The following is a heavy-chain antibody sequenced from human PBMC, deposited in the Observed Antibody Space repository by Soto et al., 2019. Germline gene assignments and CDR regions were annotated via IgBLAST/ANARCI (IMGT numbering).Heavy chain of an antibody. CDR2: IYYSGST. D-gene: IGHD3-22*01. Sequence: SETLSLTCTVSGGXISSGDYYWSWIRQHPGKGLEWIGYIYYSGSTYYNPSLKSRVTISVDTSKNQFSLKLSSVTAADTAVYYCARDYEDTMIVGTNYGMDVWGQGTTVTVSS. CDR3: ARDYEDTMIVGTNYGMDV. J-gene: IGHJ6*02. CDR1: GGXISSGDYY. V-gene: IGHV4-31*03.